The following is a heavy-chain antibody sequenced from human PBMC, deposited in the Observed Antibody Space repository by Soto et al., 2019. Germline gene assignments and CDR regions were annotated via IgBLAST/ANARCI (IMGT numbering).Heavy chain of an antibody. V-gene: IGHV4-59*08. J-gene: IGHJ4*02. D-gene: IGHD4-17*01. Sequence: PSETLSLTCTVSGVSISSYYWSWIRQPPGKGLEWIGYIYYSGSTNYNPSLKSRVTISVDTSKDQFSLKLSSVTAADTAVYYCASLYGDYVSYWGQGTLVTRLL. CDR1: GVSISSYY. CDR3: ASLYGDYVSY. CDR2: IYYSGST.